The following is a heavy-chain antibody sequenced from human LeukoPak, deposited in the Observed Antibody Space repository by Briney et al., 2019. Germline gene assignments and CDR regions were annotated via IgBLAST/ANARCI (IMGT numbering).Heavy chain of an antibody. Sequence: ASVKVSCKASGGTFSSYAISWVRQAPGQGLEWMGRIIPIFGIANYAQKLQGRVTITADKSTSTAYMELSSLRSEDTAVYYCARAEYYDSSGYYRGWYFDYWGQGTLVTVSS. CDR2: IIPIFGIA. V-gene: IGHV1-69*04. D-gene: IGHD3-22*01. J-gene: IGHJ4*02. CDR3: ARAEYYDSSGYYRGWYFDY. CDR1: GGTFSSYA.